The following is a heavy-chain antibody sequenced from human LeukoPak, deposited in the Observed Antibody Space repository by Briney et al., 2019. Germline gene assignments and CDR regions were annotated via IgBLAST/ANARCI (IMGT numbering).Heavy chain of an antibody. Sequence: PGGSLRLSCAASGFTFRDFYMSWIRQPPGKGLESVSYISGSSEDTNYADSVKGRFTISRDNAKNSLNLQMNSLRAEDTAVYYCTRHPAEGDYWGQGTLVTVSS. CDR1: GFTFRDFY. D-gene: IGHD2-15*01. J-gene: IGHJ4*02. V-gene: IGHV3-11*03. CDR2: ISGSSEDT. CDR3: TRHPAEGDY.